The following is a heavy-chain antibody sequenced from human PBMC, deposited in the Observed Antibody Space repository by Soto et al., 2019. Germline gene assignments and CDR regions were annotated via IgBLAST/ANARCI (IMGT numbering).Heavy chain of an antibody. Sequence: QVQLQESGPGLVKPSETLSLTCTVSGGSISSYYWSWIRQPPGKGLEWIGYIYYSGSTNYNPALKSRVTIAVDTSKNQFSLKLSSVTAADTAVYYCAREWSNWDYVYAFDIWGQGTMVTVSS. J-gene: IGHJ3*02. V-gene: IGHV4-59*01. CDR3: AREWSNWDYVYAFDI. D-gene: IGHD1-7*01. CDR2: IYYSGST. CDR1: GGSISSYY.